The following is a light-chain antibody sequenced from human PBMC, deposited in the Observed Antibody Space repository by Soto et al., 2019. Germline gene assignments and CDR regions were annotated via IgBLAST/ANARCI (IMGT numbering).Light chain of an antibody. CDR3: QQRNNWQA. V-gene: IGKV3D-20*02. CDR2: GGS. Sequence: DIVLTQSPGTLSLSPGERATLSCRASQSVSSNHLAWYQQKPGQAPRLLIYGGSSRATGIPARFSGSGSGTDFTLTISSLEPEDFAVYYCQQRNNWQAFGQGTRLEIK. CDR1: QSVSSNH. J-gene: IGKJ5*01.